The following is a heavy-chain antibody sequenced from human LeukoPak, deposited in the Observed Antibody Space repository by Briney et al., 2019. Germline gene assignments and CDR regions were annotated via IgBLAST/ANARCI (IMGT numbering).Heavy chain of an antibody. J-gene: IGHJ4*02. CDR3: AKSLSGATTGFDY. Sequence: GGSLRLSCAASGFTFSSYAMSWVRQAPGKGLEWVSAISGSGGSTYYADSVKGRFTISRDNSKNTLYLQMNSLTAEDTAVYYCAKSLSGATTGFDYWSQGTLVTVSS. CDR1: GFTFSSYA. V-gene: IGHV3-23*01. CDR2: ISGSGGST. D-gene: IGHD1-26*01.